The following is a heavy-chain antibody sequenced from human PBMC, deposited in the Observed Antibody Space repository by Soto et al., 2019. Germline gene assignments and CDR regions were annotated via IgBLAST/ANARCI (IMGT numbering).Heavy chain of an antibody. J-gene: IGHJ4*02. CDR3: ANGNYYYGSGSPPGGY. V-gene: IGHV3-30*18. D-gene: IGHD3-10*01. CDR2: ISYDGSNK. Sequence: PGGSLRLSCAASGFTFSSYGMHWVRQAPGKGLEWVAVISYDGSNKYYADSVKGRFTISRDNSKNTLYLQMNSLRAEDTAVYYCANGNYYYGSGSPPGGYWGQGTLVTVSS. CDR1: GFTFSSYG.